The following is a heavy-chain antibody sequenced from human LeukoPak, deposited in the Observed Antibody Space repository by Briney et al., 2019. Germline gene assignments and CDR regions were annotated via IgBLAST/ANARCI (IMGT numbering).Heavy chain of an antibody. CDR3: ARSGYSSSWYPDGY. J-gene: IGHJ4*02. CDR1: GGSISSGGYS. Sequence: PSQTLSLTCAVSGGSISSGGYSWSWIRQPPGKGLEWIGYIYHSGSTYYNPSLKSRVTISVDRSKNQFSLKLSSVTAADTAVYYCARSGYSSSWYPDGYWGQGTLVTVSS. V-gene: IGHV4-30-2*01. CDR2: IYHSGST. D-gene: IGHD6-13*01.